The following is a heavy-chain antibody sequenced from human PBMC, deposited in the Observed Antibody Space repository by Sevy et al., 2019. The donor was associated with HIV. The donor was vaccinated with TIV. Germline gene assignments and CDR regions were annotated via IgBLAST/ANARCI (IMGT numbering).Heavy chain of an antibody. CDR1: GGSISSTTNY. CDR3: ARHEYGDYVGWFDP. Sequence: SETLSLTCTVSGGSISSTTNYWDWIRQPPGKGLEWIATISYTGSTYYNPSLENRLTVSRDTSKTQLSLKLSSVTAADTAMYYCARHEYGDYVGWFDPWGQGTLVTVSS. D-gene: IGHD4-17*01. V-gene: IGHV4-39*01. J-gene: IGHJ5*02. CDR2: ISYTGST.